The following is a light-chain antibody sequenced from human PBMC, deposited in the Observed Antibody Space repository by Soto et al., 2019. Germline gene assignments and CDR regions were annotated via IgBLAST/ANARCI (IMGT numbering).Light chain of an antibody. CDR2: GSS. Sequence: EIVLTQSPGTLSLSPGERATLSCRAAQILIINSLAWYQQKPGQATRLLIYGSSSRATGIPDRFSGSGSGTDFTLTIKTLEPEHFAVYYCQQYGRSPRTFGQRTKVEIK. J-gene: IGKJ1*01. CDR3: QQYGRSPRT. CDR1: QILIINS. V-gene: IGKV3-20*01.